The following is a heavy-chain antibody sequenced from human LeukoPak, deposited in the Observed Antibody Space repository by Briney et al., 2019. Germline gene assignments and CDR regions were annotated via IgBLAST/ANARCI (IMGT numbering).Heavy chain of an antibody. CDR1: GFTFNNYA. CDR2: IGSSGGST. D-gene: IGHD7-27*01. V-gene: IGHV3-23*01. J-gene: IGHJ4*02. CDR3: AREALLGYYFDY. Sequence: GGSLRLSCAASGFTFNNYAMTWVRQAPGKGLEWVSSIGSSGGSTFYADSVKGRFTISRDNSKNTLYLQMNSLRAEDTAVYYCAREALLGYYFDYWGQGTLVTVSS.